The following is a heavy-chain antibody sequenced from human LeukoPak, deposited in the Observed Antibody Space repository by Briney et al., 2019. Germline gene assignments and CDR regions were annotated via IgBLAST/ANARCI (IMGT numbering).Heavy chain of an antibody. Sequence: SETLSLTCTVSGGSISSYYWSWIRQPPGKGLEWIGYIYYSGSTNYNPSLKSRVTISIDTSKNQFSLKLSSVTAADTAVYYCARGHYDFWSGSIGYWGQGTLVTVSS. V-gene: IGHV4-59*08. CDR3: ARGHYDFWSGSIGY. D-gene: IGHD3-3*01. CDR2: IYYSGST. J-gene: IGHJ4*02. CDR1: GGSISSYY.